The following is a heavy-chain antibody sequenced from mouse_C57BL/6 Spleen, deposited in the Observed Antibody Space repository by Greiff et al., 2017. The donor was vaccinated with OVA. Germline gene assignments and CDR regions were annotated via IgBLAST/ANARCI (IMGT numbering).Heavy chain of an antibody. V-gene: IGHV14-2*01. CDR1: GFNITDYY. D-gene: IGHD2-1*01. CDR2: IDPEDGET. Sequence: VQLQQSGAELVKPGASVKLSCTASGFNITDYYMHWVKQRTEQGLEWIGRIDPEDGETTYAPKFQGKATITADTSSNTAYLQLSSLTSEDTAVYYCARGPYGNSFDYWGQGTTLTVSS. J-gene: IGHJ2*01. CDR3: ARGPYGNSFDY.